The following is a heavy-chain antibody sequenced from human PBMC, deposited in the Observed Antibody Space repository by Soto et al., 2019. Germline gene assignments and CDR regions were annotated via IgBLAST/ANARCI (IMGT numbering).Heavy chain of an antibody. CDR2: TYYRSKGYN. D-gene: IGHD3-3*01. J-gene: IGHJ6*02. Sequence: SQTLSLPCAISGDSVPSNSSACNFIRQSPSRGLEWLGRTYYRSKGYNDYAVSVKSRITINPDTSKNQFSLQLNSVTPEDTAVYYCAREVTIFGGPYYYYGMDVWGQGTTVTVSS. V-gene: IGHV6-1*01. CDR3: AREVTIFGGPYYYYGMDV. CDR1: GDSVPSNSSA.